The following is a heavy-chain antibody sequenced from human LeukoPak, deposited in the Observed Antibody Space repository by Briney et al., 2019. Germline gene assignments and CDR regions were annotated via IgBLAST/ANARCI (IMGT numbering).Heavy chain of an antibody. CDR2: ISGYNGHT. Sequence: ASVKVSCKASGYTFTSYGISWVRQAPGQGLEWMGWISGYNGHTNYAQRLQGKVTMTTDTSTSTAYMELRRLRSDDTALYYCARDGHDILTGYYKGAFDIWGQGTMVTVSS. J-gene: IGHJ3*02. CDR1: GYTFTSYG. CDR3: ARDGHDILTGYYKGAFDI. D-gene: IGHD3-9*01. V-gene: IGHV1-18*01.